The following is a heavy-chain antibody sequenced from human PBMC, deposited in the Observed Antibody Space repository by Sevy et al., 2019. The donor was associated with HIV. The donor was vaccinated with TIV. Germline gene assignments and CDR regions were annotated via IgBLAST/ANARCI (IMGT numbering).Heavy chain of an antibody. J-gene: IGHJ4*02. CDR2: IYISGRT. V-gene: IGHV4-61*02. CDR1: GGSVSSDTYY. D-gene: IGHD3-3*01. Sequence: SETLSLTCAVSGGSVSSDTYYWSWVRQPAGKGLEWIGRIYISGRTRYNPSLESRVSMSLDTSKNLFSLKVTSVTAADTAVYYSVRGRDFWSGFPTIDDWGQGTLVTVSS. CDR3: VRGRDFWSGFPTIDD.